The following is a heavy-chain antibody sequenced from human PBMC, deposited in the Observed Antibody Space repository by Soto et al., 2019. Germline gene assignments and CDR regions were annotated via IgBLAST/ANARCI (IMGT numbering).Heavy chain of an antibody. Sequence: QVQLVQSGAEVKKPGSSVKVSCQTSGGTFTTSTISWVRQAPGQGLEWMGGIIPVFGTPSYAQKSQARVTMIADKSSSTAYMDLRNLRSEDTAMYYCARPADYVSGFSQWGQRTLFTVSS. CDR2: IIPVFGTP. CDR1: GGTFTTST. D-gene: IGHD3-16*01. CDR3: ARPADYVSGFSQ. J-gene: IGHJ4*02. V-gene: IGHV1-69*06.